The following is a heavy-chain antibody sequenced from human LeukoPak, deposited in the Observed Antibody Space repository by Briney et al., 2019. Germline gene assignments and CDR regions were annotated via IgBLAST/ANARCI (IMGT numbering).Heavy chain of an antibody. CDR2: INPNSGGT. CDR1: GYTFTGYY. D-gene: IGHD1-26*01. V-gene: IGHV1-2*02. CDR3: ARGPSGSFPDDAFDI. J-gene: IGHJ3*02. Sequence: ASVKVPCKASGYTFTGYYMHWVRQAPGQGLEWMGWINPNSGGTNYAQKFQGRVTMTRDTSISTAYMELSRLRSDDTDVYYCARGPSGSFPDDAFDIWGQGTMVTVSS.